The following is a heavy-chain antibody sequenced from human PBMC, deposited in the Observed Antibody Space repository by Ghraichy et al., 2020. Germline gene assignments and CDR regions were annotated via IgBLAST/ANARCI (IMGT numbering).Heavy chain of an antibody. V-gene: IGHV3-69-1*01. CDR2: IRSDGST. D-gene: IGHD5-18*01. CDR3: AAWLKFDP. Sequence: GGSLRLSCAASGFSFSDYNMNWVRQAPGKGLEWVAFIRSDGSTNYADSVRGRFTISRDGAKNSLYLQMNNLRQEDTAVYYCAAWLKFDPWGRGIMVTVSS. J-gene: IGHJ5*02. CDR1: GFSFSDYN.